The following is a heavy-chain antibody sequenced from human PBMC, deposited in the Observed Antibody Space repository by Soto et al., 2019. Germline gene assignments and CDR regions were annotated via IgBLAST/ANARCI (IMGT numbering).Heavy chain of an antibody. CDR1: GFSFSTSS. V-gene: IGHV3-23*01. J-gene: IGHJ4*02. Sequence: GGSLRLSCAASGFSFSTSSKAWVRQPPGKGLEWVSAISPSASDTLYADSVKGRFTISRDNSQNTLFLQMTSLRADDTAVYYCAKGGYTFAYEWGQGALVTVSS. CDR2: ISPSASDT. D-gene: IGHD5-18*01. CDR3: AKGGYTFAYE.